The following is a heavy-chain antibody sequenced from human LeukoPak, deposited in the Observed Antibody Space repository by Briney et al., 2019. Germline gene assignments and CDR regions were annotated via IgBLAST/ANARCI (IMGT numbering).Heavy chain of an antibody. J-gene: IGHJ4*02. Sequence: GGSLRLSCAASGFSISTYWMTWVRQAPGKGLEWVANIKQDGSEEYYVDSVKGRFTVSRDNAENSLYLQMNSLRAGDTAVYYCASWVGRDYWGQGTLVTVSS. D-gene: IGHD2-15*01. CDR2: IKQDGSEE. CDR3: ASWVGRDY. V-gene: IGHV3-7*01. CDR1: GFSISTYW.